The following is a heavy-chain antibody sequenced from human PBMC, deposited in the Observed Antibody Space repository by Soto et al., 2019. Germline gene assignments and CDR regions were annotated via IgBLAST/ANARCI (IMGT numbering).Heavy chain of an antibody. CDR3: ARDNGMAGSFDP. CDR1: GFTFSTYS. Sequence: EVRLVESGGGLVRRGGSLRLSCAASGFTFSTYSMNWVRQAPGKGPEWVAYITGNSGTRYYADSVKGRFTISRDNAKNSLYLQMNSLRDEDTAVYYCARDNGMAGSFDPWGQGNLVTVSS. V-gene: IGHV3-48*02. J-gene: IGHJ5*02. CDR2: ITGNSGTR. D-gene: IGHD2-8*01.